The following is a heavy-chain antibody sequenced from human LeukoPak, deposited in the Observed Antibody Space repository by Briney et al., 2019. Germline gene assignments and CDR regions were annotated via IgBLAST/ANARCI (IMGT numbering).Heavy chain of an antibody. V-gene: IGHV1-18*01. J-gene: IGHJ3*02. CDR1: GYTSTSYG. CDR3: ARERPSHSDFWSGYLDPDAFDI. Sequence: ASVKVSCKASGYTSTSYGISWVRQAPGQGLEWMGWISAYNGNTNYAQKLQGRVTMTTDTSTSTAYMELRSLRSDDTAVYYCARERPSHSDFWSGYLDPDAFDIWGQGTMVTVSS. D-gene: IGHD3-3*01. CDR2: ISAYNGNT.